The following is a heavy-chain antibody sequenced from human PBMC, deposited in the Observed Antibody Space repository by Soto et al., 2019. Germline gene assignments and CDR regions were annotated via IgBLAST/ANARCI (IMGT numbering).Heavy chain of an antibody. Sequence: QVQLVESGGGVVQPGRSLRLSCAASGFTFSSYAMHWVRQAPGKGLEWVAVISYDGSNKYYADSVKGRFTISRDNSKNTLYLEKNSLRAEDTAVYYCAGGSGGYSSLARFFFCYWGQGTLVTVSS. J-gene: IGHJ4*02. CDR1: GFTFSSYA. D-gene: IGHD6-13*01. V-gene: IGHV3-30-3*01. CDR3: AGGSGGYSSLARFFFCY. CDR2: ISYDGSNK.